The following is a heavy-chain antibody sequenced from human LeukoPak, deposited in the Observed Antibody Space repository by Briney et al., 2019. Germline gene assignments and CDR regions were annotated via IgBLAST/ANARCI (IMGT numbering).Heavy chain of an antibody. J-gene: IGHJ4*02. V-gene: IGHV3-30*18. CDR1: GFTVSSYG. CDR2: ISYDGSNK. CDR3: AKDLGSSNDY. D-gene: IGHD6-13*01. Sequence: GVSLRLSCAASGFTVSSYGMHWVHQAPGKGLEWVAVISYDGSNKYYADSVKGRFTISRDNSKNTLYLQMNSLRAEDTAVYYCAKDLGSSNDYWGQGTLVTVSS.